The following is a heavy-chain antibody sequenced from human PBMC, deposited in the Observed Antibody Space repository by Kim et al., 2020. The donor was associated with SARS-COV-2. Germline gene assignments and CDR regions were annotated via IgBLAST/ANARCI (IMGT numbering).Heavy chain of an antibody. CDR2: IYYSGST. CDR3: GRSYGSGSYTDY. V-gene: IGHV4-39*01. D-gene: IGHD3-10*01. J-gene: IGHJ4*02. Sequence: SETLSLTCTVSGGSISSSSYYWGWIRQPPGKGLEWIGSIYYSGSTYYNPSLKSRVTISVDTSKNQFSLKLSSVTAADTAVYYCGRSYGSGSYTDYWGQGTLVTVSS. CDR1: GGSISSSSYY.